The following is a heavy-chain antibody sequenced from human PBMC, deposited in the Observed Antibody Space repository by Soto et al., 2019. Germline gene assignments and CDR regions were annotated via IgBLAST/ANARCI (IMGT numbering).Heavy chain of an antibody. CDR3: AREGVGSTGYFGYYGLDV. CDR2: ISGSGGNT. CDR1: GFTFNTYS. J-gene: IGHJ6*02. D-gene: IGHD3-9*01. V-gene: IGHV3-23*01. Sequence: EVQLLESGGGLVQPGGSLRLSCAASGFTFNTYSMSWVRQATGKGLEWVSAISGSGGNTFYADSVKGRFTISRDNSKNTLYLQMNTLRAEDTAVYYCAREGVGSTGYFGYYGLDVWGQGTTVTVSS.